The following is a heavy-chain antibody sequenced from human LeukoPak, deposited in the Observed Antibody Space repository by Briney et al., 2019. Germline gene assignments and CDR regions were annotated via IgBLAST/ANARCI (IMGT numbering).Heavy chain of an antibody. CDR3: ARDLQSSRDGYTRVGRDDDY. CDR1: GGTFSSYA. CDR2: IIPIFGTA. D-gene: IGHD5-24*01. J-gene: IGHJ4*02. V-gene: IGHV1-69*13. Sequence: SVKVSCKASGGTFSSYAISWVRQALGQGLEWMGGIIPIFGTANYAQKFQGRVTITADESTSTAYMDLSSLRSEDTAVYYWARDLQSSRDGYTRVGRDDDYWGQGTLVTVSS.